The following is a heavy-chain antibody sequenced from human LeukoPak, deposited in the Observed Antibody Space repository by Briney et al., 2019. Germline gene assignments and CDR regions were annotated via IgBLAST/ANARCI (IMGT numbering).Heavy chain of an antibody. CDR2: INPNSGGT. D-gene: IGHD6-13*01. Sequence: ASVTVSCTASGYTFTSYYMHWVRQAPGQGLEWMGRINPNSGGTNYAQKFQGRVTMTRDTSISTAYMELSRLRSDDTAVYYCARVLRAAAGRTAEYFQHWGQGTLVTVSS. J-gene: IGHJ1*01. CDR1: GYTFTSYY. V-gene: IGHV1-2*06. CDR3: ARVLRAAAGRTAEYFQH.